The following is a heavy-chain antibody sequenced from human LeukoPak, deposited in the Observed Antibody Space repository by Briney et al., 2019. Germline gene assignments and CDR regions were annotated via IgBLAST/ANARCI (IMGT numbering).Heavy chain of an antibody. CDR1: GGSISSYY. D-gene: IGHD2/OR15-2a*01. V-gene: IGHV4-59*08. CDR3: ARVSAFFYDSAAYYFDY. Sequence: SETLSLTCTVSGGSISSYYWSWIRQPPGKGLEWIGYIYYSGSTNYKPSLKSRVTISIHTSKNQFSLTPSSVTAADTAVYYCARVSAFFYDSAAYYFDYWGQGALVTVSS. J-gene: IGHJ4*02. CDR2: IYYSGST.